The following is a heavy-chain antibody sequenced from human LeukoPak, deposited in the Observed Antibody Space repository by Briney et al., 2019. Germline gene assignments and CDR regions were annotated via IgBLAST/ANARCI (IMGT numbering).Heavy chain of an antibody. Sequence: HTGGSLRLSCAASGFTFSSYAMSWVRQAPGKGLEWVSAISGSGGSTYYADSVKGRFTISRDNSKNTLYLQMNSLRAEDTAVYYCAPTAPYYDYVWGSYRFDYWGQGTLVTVSS. D-gene: IGHD3-16*02. J-gene: IGHJ4*02. CDR3: APTAPYYDYVWGSYRFDY. V-gene: IGHV3-23*01. CDR1: GFTFSSYA. CDR2: ISGSGGST.